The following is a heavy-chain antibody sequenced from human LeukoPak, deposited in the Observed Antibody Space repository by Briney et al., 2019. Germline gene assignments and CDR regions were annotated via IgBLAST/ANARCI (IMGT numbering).Heavy chain of an antibody. CDR2: INPNSGST. D-gene: IGHD1-20*01. CDR1: GYTFTGYY. J-gene: IGHJ6*03. CDR3: ARDRITGPMDV. V-gene: IGHV1-2*02. Sequence: GASVKVSCKASGYTFTGYYMHWVRQAPGQGLEWMGWINPNSGSTNYAQKLQGRVTMTRDTSISTAYMELSRLRSDDTAVYYCARDRITGPMDVWGKGTTVTISS.